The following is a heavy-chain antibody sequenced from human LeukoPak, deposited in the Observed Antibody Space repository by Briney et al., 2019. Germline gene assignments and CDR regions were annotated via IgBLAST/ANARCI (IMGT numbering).Heavy chain of an antibody. V-gene: IGHV3-7*01. D-gene: IGHD1-14*01. Sequence: GGSLRLSCAASGFTFSSYWMSWVRQAPGKGLEWVANIKQDGSEKYYVDSVKGRFTISRDNAKNSLYLQMNSLRAEDTAVYYCAITVKSGYMDVWGKGTTVTVSS. CDR1: GFTFSSYW. CDR2: IKQDGSEK. CDR3: AITVKSGYMDV. J-gene: IGHJ6*03.